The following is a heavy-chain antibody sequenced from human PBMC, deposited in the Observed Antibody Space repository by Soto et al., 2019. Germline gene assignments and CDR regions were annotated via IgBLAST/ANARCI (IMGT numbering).Heavy chain of an antibody. CDR1: GFAFTGHP. J-gene: IGHJ3*02. D-gene: IGHD3-10*01. Sequence: GGSLRLSCAASGFAFTGHPMSWVRQAPEKGLEWVAGISDGGDLTYNADSVKGRFTISRDNSRNTLYLQMNSLRAEDTAVYYCARRVIGSSRAFDIWGQGTMVTVSS. V-gene: IGHV3-23*01. CDR3: ARRVIGSSRAFDI. CDR2: ISDGGDLT.